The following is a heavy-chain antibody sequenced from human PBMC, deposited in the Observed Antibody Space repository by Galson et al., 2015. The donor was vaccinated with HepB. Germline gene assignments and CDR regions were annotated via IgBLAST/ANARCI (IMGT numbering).Heavy chain of an antibody. Sequence: SLRLSCAASGFTFSNSGMSWVRQAPGKGPEWVALIWYDGSNKYADSVKGRFTIFRDNSKNTLYLQMNSLRVEDTAVYYCASVRGDSYAFNYWGQETLVTVSS. D-gene: IGHD3-16*01. CDR1: GFTFSNSG. J-gene: IGHJ4*02. CDR2: IWYDGSNK. V-gene: IGHV3-33*01. CDR3: ASVRGDSYAFNY.